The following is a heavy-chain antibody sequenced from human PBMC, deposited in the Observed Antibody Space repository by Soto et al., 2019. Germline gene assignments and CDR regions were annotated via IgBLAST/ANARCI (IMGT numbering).Heavy chain of an antibody. D-gene: IGHD3-22*01. CDR3: ARVTGYYDSSGYHSRPYFDS. CDR1: GYSFTSYW. CDR2: IYPGDSDT. J-gene: IGHJ4*02. V-gene: IGHV5-51*01. Sequence: GESLKISCKGSGYSFTSYWIGWVRQMPGKGLEWMGIIYPGDSDTRYSPSFQGQVTISADKSISTAYLQWSSLKASDTAMYYCARVTGYYDSSGYHSRPYFDSWGQGTLVTVSS.